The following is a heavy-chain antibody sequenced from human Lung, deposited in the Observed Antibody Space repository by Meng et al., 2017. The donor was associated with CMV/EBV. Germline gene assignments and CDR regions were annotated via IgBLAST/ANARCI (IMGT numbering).Heavy chain of an antibody. J-gene: IGHJ4*02. Sequence: VRPRERGLGLRKPSGTLSLTCAVSGCSISSSNWWSWVRQPPGKGLEWIGEIYHSGSTNYNPSLKSRVTISVDKSKNQFSLKLSSVTAADTAVYYCARVVTALWGYYFDYWGQGTLVTVSS. CDR3: ARVVTALWGYYFDY. D-gene: IGHD2-21*02. V-gene: IGHV4-4*02. CDR1: GCSISSSNW. CDR2: IYHSGST.